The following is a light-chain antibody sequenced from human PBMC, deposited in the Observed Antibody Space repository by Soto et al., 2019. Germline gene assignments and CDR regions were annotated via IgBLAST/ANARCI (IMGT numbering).Light chain of an antibody. J-gene: IGKJ1*01. CDR1: QSVNSN. CDR2: GAS. V-gene: IGKV3-15*01. Sequence: EIVMTQSPATVSVSPGERATLSCRASQSVNSNLVWYQHQPGQAPRLLIYGASTGATGIPARFSGSGSGTDFTLTISSLQSEDFALYYCQQYNNWLWTFGQGTRVEIK. CDR3: QQYNNWLWT.